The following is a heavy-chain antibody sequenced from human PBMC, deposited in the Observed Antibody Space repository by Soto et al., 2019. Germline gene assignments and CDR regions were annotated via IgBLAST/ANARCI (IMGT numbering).Heavy chain of an antibody. J-gene: IGHJ6*02. CDR3: ETDIDDRGHYDFWSGSPHGIDV. CDR2: IRSKAYGGTT. D-gene: IGHD3-3*01. CDR1: GFTFGDYA. Sequence: PGGSRRLSCTASGFTFGDYAMSWVRQAPGKGLEWVGFIRSKAYGGTTEYAASVKDRFTISTDDSKSIAYLQMNSVKNEDTAVYYCETDIDDRGHYDFWSGSPHGIDVWGQGNMVTVSS. V-gene: IGHV3-49*04.